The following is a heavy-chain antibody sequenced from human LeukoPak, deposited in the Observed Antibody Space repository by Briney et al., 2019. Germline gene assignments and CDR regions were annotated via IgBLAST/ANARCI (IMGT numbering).Heavy chain of an antibody. CDR2: IYYSGST. D-gene: IGHD3-22*01. J-gene: IGHJ4*02. Sequence: PSETLSLTCSVSGSSISSYYWSWIRQPPGKGLEWIGYIYYSGSTNYNPSLKSRVTISVDTSNNQFSLKLSSVTAADTAVYYCATSGYDSSGYYSSGYFDYWGQGTLVTVSS. CDR3: ATSGYDSSGYYSSGYFDY. CDR1: GSSISSYY. V-gene: IGHV4-59*12.